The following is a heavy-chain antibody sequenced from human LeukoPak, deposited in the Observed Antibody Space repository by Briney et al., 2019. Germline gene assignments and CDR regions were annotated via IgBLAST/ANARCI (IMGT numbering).Heavy chain of an antibody. Sequence: SETLSLTCTVSGGSISSSSYYWGWIRQPPGKGLEWIGNIYYSGSTYYNPSLKSRVTISVDTSKNQFSLKLSSVTAADTAVYYCASLPTVYSRGYLALWGQGTLVTVSS. D-gene: IGHD3-22*01. CDR3: ASLPTVYSRGYLAL. V-gene: IGHV4-39*07. J-gene: IGHJ4*02. CDR1: GGSISSSSYY. CDR2: IYYSGST.